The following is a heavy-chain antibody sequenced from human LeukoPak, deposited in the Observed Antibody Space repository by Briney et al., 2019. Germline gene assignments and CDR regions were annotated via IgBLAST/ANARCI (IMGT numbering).Heavy chain of an antibody. CDR2: IYYSGST. Sequence: SETLSLTCTVSGGSISSYYWNWIRQPPGKGLEWIGYIYYSGSTNYNPSLKSRVTISVDTSKNQFSLKLSSVTAADTAVYYCATGGYNSGWYTGSSDYWGQGTQVTVSS. J-gene: IGHJ4*02. V-gene: IGHV4-59*08. CDR1: GGSISSYY. CDR3: ATGGYNSGWYTGSSDY. D-gene: IGHD6-19*01.